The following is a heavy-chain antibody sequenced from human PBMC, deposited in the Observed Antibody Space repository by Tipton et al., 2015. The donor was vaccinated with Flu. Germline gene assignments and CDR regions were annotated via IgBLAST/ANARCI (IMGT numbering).Heavy chain of an antibody. V-gene: IGHV1-69*18. D-gene: IGHD3-3*01. CDR1: GGTFSSYA. CDR2: IMPIFGTA. CDR3: ARDYERPPRYYYFDY. J-gene: IGHJ4*02. Sequence: QLVQSRPEVKKPGSSVKVSCKASGGTFSSYAISWVRQAPGQGLEWMGRIMPIFGTANYAQKFQGRVTITADESTSTAYMELSSLRSEDTAVYYCARDYERPPRYYYFDYWGQGTLVTVSS.